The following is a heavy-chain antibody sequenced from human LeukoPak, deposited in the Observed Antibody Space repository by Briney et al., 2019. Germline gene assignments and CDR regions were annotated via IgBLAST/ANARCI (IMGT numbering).Heavy chain of an antibody. J-gene: IGHJ1*01. Sequence: SKTLSLTCSVSGGSISSYYWSWIRQPPGKGLEWIGYLFYSGNTNSNPSLKSRVTILADTSKNQFSLRLNSVTAADTAVYFCGRVRTGNTGSPEYFEDWGQGTLVTVSS. CDR1: GGSISSYY. CDR3: GRVRTGNTGSPEYFED. D-gene: IGHD5-12*01. V-gene: IGHV4-59*01. CDR2: LFYSGNT.